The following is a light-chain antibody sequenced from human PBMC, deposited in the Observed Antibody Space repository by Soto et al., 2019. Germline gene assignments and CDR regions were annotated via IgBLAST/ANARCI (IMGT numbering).Light chain of an antibody. J-gene: IGKJ3*01. CDR3: RQLNSPFT. CDR1: QGISSY. CDR2: AAS. Sequence: DIQLTQSPSFLSASVGDRVTITCRASQGISSYLAWYQQKPGKAPKLLIYAASTLQSGVPSRFSGSGSGTEFTLTISSLQPEDFATYYCRQLNSPFTFGAGTKVDIK. V-gene: IGKV1-9*01.